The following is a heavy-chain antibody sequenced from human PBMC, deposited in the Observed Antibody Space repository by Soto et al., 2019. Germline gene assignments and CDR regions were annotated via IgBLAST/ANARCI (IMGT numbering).Heavy chain of an antibody. Sequence: QVQLVQSGAEVKKPGSSVKVSCKASGGTFSSYAISWVRQAPGQGLEWMGGIIPIFGTANYAQKFQGRVTITADESTSTAYMELSSLRSEDPAVYYCARDKAVAGSRYNPQSYFDYWGQGTLVTVSS. V-gene: IGHV1-69*01. D-gene: IGHD6-19*01. CDR1: GGTFSSYA. CDR3: ARDKAVAGSRYNPQSYFDY. CDR2: IIPIFGTA. J-gene: IGHJ4*02.